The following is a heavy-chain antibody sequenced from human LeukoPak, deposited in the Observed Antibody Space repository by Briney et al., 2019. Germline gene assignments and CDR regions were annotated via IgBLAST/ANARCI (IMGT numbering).Heavy chain of an antibody. D-gene: IGHD6-13*01. J-gene: IGHJ6*02. CDR2: IYYSGST. CDR3: ASGYIAAALDV. Sequence: SWVRQAPGKGLEWIGYIYYSGSTYYNPSLKSRVTISVDTSKNQFSLKLSSVTAADTAVYYCASGYIAAALDVWGQGTTVTVSS. V-gene: IGHV4-30-4*08.